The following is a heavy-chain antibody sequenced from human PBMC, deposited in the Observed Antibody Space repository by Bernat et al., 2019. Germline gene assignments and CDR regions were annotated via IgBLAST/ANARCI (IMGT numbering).Heavy chain of an antibody. J-gene: IGHJ4*02. V-gene: IGHV3-30*01. CDR3: ARGRVYVFDPAGPLELSQRVHFDY. D-gene: IGHD3-16*02. Sequence: QVQLVESGGGVVQPGRSLRLSCAASGFTFSSYAMHWVRQAPGKGLEWVAVISYHGSNKYYADSVKGRFTISRDNSKNTLYLQMNSLRAEDTAVYYCARGRVYVFDPAGPLELSQRVHFDYWGQGTLVTVSS. CDR2: ISYHGSNK. CDR1: GFTFSSYA.